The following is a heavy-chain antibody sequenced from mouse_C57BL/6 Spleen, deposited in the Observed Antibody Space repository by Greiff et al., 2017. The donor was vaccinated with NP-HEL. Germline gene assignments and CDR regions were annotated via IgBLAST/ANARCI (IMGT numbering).Heavy chain of an antibody. J-gene: IGHJ2*01. D-gene: IGHD1-1*01. V-gene: IGHV1-26*01. CDR1: GYTFTDYY. CDR2: INPNNGGT. Sequence: EVQLQQSGPELVKPGASVKISCKASGYTFTDYYMNWVKQSHGKSLEWIGDINPNNGGTSYNQKFKGKATLTVDKSSSTAYMELRSLTSEDSAVYYCARLGTTVEGFDYWGQGTTLTVSS. CDR3: ARLGTTVEGFDY.